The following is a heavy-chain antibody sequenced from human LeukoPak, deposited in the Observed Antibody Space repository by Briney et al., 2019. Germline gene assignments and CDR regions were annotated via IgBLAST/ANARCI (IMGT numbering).Heavy chain of an antibody. Sequence: ASVKVSCKVSGYTLTELSMHWVRQAPGKGLEWMGGFDPEDGETIYAQKFLGRVTMTEDTSTDTAYMELSSLRSEDTAVYYCATERVGRRYYDILTRSNYFDYWGQGTLVTVSS. CDR1: GYTLTELS. CDR3: ATERVGRRYYDILTRSNYFDY. CDR2: FDPEDGET. J-gene: IGHJ4*02. D-gene: IGHD3-9*01. V-gene: IGHV1-24*01.